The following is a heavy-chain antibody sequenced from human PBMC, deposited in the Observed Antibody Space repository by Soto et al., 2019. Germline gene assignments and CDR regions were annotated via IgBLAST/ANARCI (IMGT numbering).Heavy chain of an antibody. V-gene: IGHV3-23*01. J-gene: IGHJ4*02. CDR3: AKDAPGSGWLSDY. CDR2: ITGNGGT. D-gene: IGHD3-22*01. Sequence: GGSLRLSCAASGFTFSIYAMSWVRQAPGKGLEWVSTITGNGGTSYADFVRGRFTIPRDNSKNTLYLQMNSLRPEDTAVYYCAKDAPGSGWLSDYWGQGTLGTVSS. CDR1: GFTFSIYA.